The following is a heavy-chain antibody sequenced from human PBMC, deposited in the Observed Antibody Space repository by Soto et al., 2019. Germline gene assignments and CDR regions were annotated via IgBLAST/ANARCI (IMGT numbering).Heavy chain of an antibody. V-gene: IGHV1-69*01. J-gene: IGHJ4*02. CDR1: GVTFSSYA. Sequence: QVELVQSGAEVKKPGSSLKFSCKASGVTFSSYAINWVRHAPGQGLEWIGGIIPIIDTTNYAQKFQGRVKVTADESTRTTYMELSSLRSEDTAVYYCVRGRDGQNSYYFDHWGPGTQVAVSS. CDR3: VRGRDGQNSYYFDH. CDR2: IIPIIDTT.